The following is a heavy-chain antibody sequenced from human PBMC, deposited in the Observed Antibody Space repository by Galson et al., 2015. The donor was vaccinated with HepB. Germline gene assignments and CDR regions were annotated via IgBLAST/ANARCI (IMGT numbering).Heavy chain of an antibody. CDR2: IYHSGSS. J-gene: IGHJ3*02. D-gene: IGHD1-26*01. CDR1: GGSIRGGVYY. Sequence: TLSLTCTVSGGSIRGGVYYWSWIRQHPGKGLEWIGYIYHSGSSYYNPSLKSRVTISLDTSNNQFSLKLTSVTVADTAIYYCARLSGDAFDIWGQGTMVTVSS. V-gene: IGHV4-31*03. CDR3: ARLSGDAFDI.